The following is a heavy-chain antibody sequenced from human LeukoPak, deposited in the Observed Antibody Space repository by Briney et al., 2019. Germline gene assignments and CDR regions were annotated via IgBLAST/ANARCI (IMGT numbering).Heavy chain of an antibody. Sequence: PSETLSLTCTVSGGSIGSYYWSWIRQSPGMGLEWIGYIHVTGSTRYNPYLQSRLTISLDTSRNQFSLKMSSVTAADTAVYYWARHIGGGIEDMDVWGKGAKVTVSS. CDR2: IHVTGST. CDR3: ARHIGGGIEDMDV. J-gene: IGHJ6*03. CDR1: GGSIGSYY. D-gene: IGHD3-16*02. V-gene: IGHV4-59*08.